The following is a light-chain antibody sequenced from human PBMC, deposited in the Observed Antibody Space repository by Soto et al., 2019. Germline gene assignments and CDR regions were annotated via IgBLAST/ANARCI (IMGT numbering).Light chain of an antibody. CDR1: QSVNTN. CDR3: QQYNMLPR. V-gene: IGKV3-15*01. Sequence: EIVMTQSPASVSVTKGESATLSCRASQSVNTNLAWYQQKPGQAPRLLIYGASTRATGIPARFSGSGSGTEFTLTISSLQSEDFAVYCCQQYNMLPRFGQGTKVDI. J-gene: IGKJ1*01. CDR2: GAS.